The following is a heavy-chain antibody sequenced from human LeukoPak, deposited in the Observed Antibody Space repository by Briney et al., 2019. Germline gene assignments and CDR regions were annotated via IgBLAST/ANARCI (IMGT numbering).Heavy chain of an antibody. J-gene: IGHJ4*02. D-gene: IGHD6-13*01. CDR2: ISYDGSNK. V-gene: IGHV3-30-3*01. CDR3: ARDLPRTEQQPSQGDY. CDR1: GFTFSSYA. Sequence: PGRSLRLSCAASGFTFSSYAMHWVRQAPGKGLEWVAVISYDGSNKYYADSVKGRFTISRDNSKNTLYLQMNSLRAEDTAVYYCARDLPRTEQQPSQGDYWGQGTLVTVSS.